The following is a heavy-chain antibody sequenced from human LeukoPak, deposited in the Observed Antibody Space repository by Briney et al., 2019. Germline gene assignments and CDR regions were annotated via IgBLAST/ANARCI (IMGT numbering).Heavy chain of an antibody. J-gene: IGHJ4*02. Sequence: ASVKVSCKASGISFRNHVISWVRQAPGQGLEWMGGFIPLSGPAKYAQKFQGRVTITTDDSTITAYMALSSLNSEDTAVYYCAASVFLGPSLYYFDYWGQETLVTVSS. D-gene: IGHD3-10*01. V-gene: IGHV1-69*05. CDR3: AASVFLGPSLYYFDY. CDR1: GISFRNHV. CDR2: FIPLSGPA.